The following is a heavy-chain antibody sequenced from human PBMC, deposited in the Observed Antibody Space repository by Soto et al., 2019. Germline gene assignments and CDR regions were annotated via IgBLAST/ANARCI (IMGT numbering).Heavy chain of an antibody. CDR2: IWDDGSNK. CDR3: ARDRDASSGYWAAY. Sequence: QVQLVESGGGVVQPGRSLRLSCAASGFTFSSYGMHWVRQAPGKGLQWVAFIWDDGSNKYYADSVKGRFTISRDNSKNRLYLQMNSLRVEDTAVFYCARDRDASSGYWAAYWGQGTLVTVSS. CDR1: GFTFSSYG. V-gene: IGHV3-33*01. J-gene: IGHJ4*02. D-gene: IGHD3-22*01.